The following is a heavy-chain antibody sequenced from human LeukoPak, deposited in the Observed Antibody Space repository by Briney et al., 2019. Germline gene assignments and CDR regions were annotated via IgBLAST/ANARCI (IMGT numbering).Heavy chain of an antibody. CDR1: GFIFSTYN. CDR2: ITSSSSHT. D-gene: IGHD1-26*01. CDR3: ARDPYSGGYGAYYYYYMDV. Sequence: GGSLRLSCSASGFIFSTYNMNWVRQAPGKALEWVSSITSSSSHTYYADSVKGRYTISRDNAKNSLYLQMDSLRAEDTAVYYCARDPYSGGYGAYYYYYMDVWGKGTTVTISS. J-gene: IGHJ6*03. V-gene: IGHV3-21*01.